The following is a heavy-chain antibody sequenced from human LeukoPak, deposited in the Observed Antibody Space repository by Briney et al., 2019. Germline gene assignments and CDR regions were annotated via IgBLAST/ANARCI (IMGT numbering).Heavy chain of an antibody. D-gene: IGHD5-18*01. CDR2: IYDSGST. CDR3: ARTTEGGYSYGYFNYYMDV. J-gene: IGHJ6*03. Sequence: SETLSLTCTVSGGSISSYYWSWIRQPPGKGLEWIGYIYDSGSTNYKSSLKSRVTISVDTSKNQFSLKLSSVTAADTAVYYCARTTEGGYSYGYFNYYMDVWGKGTTVTISS. CDR1: GGSISSYY. V-gene: IGHV4-59*01.